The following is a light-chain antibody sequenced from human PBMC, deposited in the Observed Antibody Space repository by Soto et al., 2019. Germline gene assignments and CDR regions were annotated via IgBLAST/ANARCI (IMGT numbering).Light chain of an antibody. V-gene: IGKV1-9*01. J-gene: IGKJ5*01. CDR2: AAS. CDR3: QQLFDSPIT. CDR1: QVISTS. Sequence: GESVTITGRARQVISTSLAWYQVKPGKAPKLLIYAASTLESGVPSRFSATVSGTEFSLTITSLQPEDFATYYCQQLFDSPITFGQGTRLEIK.